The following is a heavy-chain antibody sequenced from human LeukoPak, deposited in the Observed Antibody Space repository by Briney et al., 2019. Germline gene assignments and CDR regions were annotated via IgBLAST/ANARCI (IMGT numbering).Heavy chain of an antibody. V-gene: IGHV4-4*07. CDR2: IYSSGSS. CDR3: VRALLVTTSGYFYYYMDV. D-gene: IGHD2-8*02. J-gene: IGHJ6*03. CDR1: GGPISSFY. Sequence: SETLSLTCDVSGGPISSFYWTWIRQPVGKGLEWIGRIYSSGSSNYNPSLKSRVTMSVDMSKNQFSLKLSSVTAADTAVYYCVRALLVTTSGYFYYYMDVWGKGTTVSVSS.